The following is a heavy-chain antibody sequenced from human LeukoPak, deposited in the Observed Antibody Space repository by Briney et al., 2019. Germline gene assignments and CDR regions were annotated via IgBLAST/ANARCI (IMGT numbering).Heavy chain of an antibody. CDR3: ARGAASGTSRFDY. J-gene: IGHJ4*02. D-gene: IGHD6-13*01. CDR2: IKEDGSKK. CDR1: EFTFTYYS. V-gene: IGHV3-7*01. Sequence: GGSLRLSCAASEFTFTYYSMTWVRQAPGKGLEWVANIKEDGSKKYYVDSVKGRFTISRDNAKNSLYLQMNSLRVEDTVVYYCARGAASGTSRFDYWGQGTLVTVSS.